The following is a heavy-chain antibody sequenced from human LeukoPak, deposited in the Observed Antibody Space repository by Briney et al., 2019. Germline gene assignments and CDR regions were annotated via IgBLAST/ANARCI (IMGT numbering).Heavy chain of an antibody. Sequence: GGSLELSCAASGFTFSGSDIHWVRQASGKGLEWVGHIRSKTNNYATADAASVKGRFTFSRDDSKNTAYIQMNSLKTEDTAVYYCTRHNYDRSGYGAFDIWGQGTMVTVSS. CDR3: TRHNYDRSGYGAFDI. D-gene: IGHD3-22*01. CDR1: GFTFSGSD. CDR2: IRSKTNNYAT. V-gene: IGHV3-73*01. J-gene: IGHJ3*02.